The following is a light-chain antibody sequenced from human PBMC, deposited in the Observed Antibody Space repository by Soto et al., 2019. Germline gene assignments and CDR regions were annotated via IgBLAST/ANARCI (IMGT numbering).Light chain of an antibody. Sequence: QSVLTQPASVSGSPGQSITISCTGTSSDVGGYNLVSWYQHYPGKAPKVIIYEVTNRPSGVSNRFSGSKSGNTASLTISGLQTEDEADYYCVSYTRSSTHSWVFGGGTKLTVL. CDR2: EVT. V-gene: IGLV2-14*01. CDR1: SSDVGGYNL. J-gene: IGLJ3*02. CDR3: VSYTRSSTHSWV.